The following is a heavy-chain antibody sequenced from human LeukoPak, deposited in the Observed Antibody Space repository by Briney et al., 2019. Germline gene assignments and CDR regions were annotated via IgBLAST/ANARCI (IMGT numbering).Heavy chain of an antibody. CDR2: ISAYNHNT. V-gene: IGHV1-18*01. Sequence: ASVKVSCKASGYSFINFGLSWVRQAPGQGLEWMGWISAYNHNTNYAQKFQGRVTMTTDTSTSTAYMELRSLRSDDTAVYYCARRYSPLEYYFDYWGQGTLVTVSS. D-gene: IGHD2-21*01. CDR1: GYSFINFG. J-gene: IGHJ4*02. CDR3: ARRYSPLEYYFDY.